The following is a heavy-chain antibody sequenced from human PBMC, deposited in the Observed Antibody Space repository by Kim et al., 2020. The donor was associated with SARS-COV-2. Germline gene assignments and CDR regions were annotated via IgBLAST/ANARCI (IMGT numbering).Heavy chain of an antibody. CDR3: ARVLTSGWSYFDY. CDR1: GFTFSIYS. V-gene: IGHV3-21*04. Sequence: GGSLRLSCAASGFTFSIYSMNWVRQAPGKGLEWISSISSSSSYIYYADSVKGRFTISRDNARASLYLQMNSLRAEDTAVYYCARVLTSGWSYFDYWGQGT. D-gene: IGHD6-19*01. CDR2: ISSSSSYI. J-gene: IGHJ4*02.